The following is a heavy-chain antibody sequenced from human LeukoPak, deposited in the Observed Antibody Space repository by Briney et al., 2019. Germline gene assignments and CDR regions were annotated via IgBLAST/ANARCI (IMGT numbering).Heavy chain of an antibody. Sequence: PSETLSLTCTVSGGSLSSYYWSWLRQPPGKGLEWIGYIYYSGSTNYNPSLKSRVTISVDTSKNQFSLKLSSVTAADTAVYYCARLGGGGSFYGDYAGYFDYWGQGTLVTVSS. CDR3: ARLGGGGSFYGDYAGYFDY. V-gene: IGHV4-59*08. CDR2: IYYSGST. J-gene: IGHJ4*02. CDR1: GGSLSSYY. D-gene: IGHD4-17*01.